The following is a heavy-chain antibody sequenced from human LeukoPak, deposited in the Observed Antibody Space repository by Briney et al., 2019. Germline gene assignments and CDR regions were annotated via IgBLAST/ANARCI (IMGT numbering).Heavy chain of an antibody. CDR3: AREGISRKMDFDY. CDR1: GFTFSSHA. D-gene: IGHD2/OR15-2a*01. J-gene: IGHJ4*02. Sequence: QPGGSLRLSCAASGFTFSSHAMSWVRQAPEKGLEWVSSITNDNYDTFYADSVKGRFTISRDESKTILYLQMKSLRAEDTAVYYCAREGISRKMDFDYWGQGTLVTVSS. CDR2: ITNDNYDT. V-gene: IGHV3-23*01.